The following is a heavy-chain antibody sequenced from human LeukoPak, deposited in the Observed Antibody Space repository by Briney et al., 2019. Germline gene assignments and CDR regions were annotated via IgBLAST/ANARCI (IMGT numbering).Heavy chain of an antibody. CDR1: GGSISSYY. V-gene: IGHV4-59*01. J-gene: IGHJ4*02. Sequence: KPSETLSLTCTASGGSISSYYWSWIRQPPGKGLEWIANIYHTGSTNYNPSVSSRVTISIDTAKNQFSLKMTSVTAADTAVYYCARRGPKSSGWQNYLWGQGTLVTVSS. D-gene: IGHD6-25*01. CDR2: IYHTGST. CDR3: ARRGPKSSGWQNYL.